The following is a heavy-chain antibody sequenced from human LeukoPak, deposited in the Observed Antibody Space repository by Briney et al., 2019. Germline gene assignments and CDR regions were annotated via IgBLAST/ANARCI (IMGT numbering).Heavy chain of an antibody. CDR2: ISTSGSTI. CDR1: GFTFSNYE. CDR3: ARVEYFDSNLMDV. D-gene: IGHD3-9*01. V-gene: IGHV3-48*03. Sequence: GGSLRLSCAASGFTFSNYEMNWVRQAPGKGLEWVSYISTSGSTIYYADSVKGRFTISRDNAKNSLYLQMNSLRAEDTAVYYCARVEYFDSNLMDVWGKGTTVTISS. J-gene: IGHJ6*03.